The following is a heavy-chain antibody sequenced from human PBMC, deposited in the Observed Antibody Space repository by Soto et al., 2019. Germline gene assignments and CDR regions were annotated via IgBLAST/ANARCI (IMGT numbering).Heavy chain of an antibody. J-gene: IGHJ3*02. D-gene: IGHD2-15*01. V-gene: IGHV4-34*01. CDR2: INHSGST. Sequence: PSETLSLTCAVYGGSFSGYYWSWIRQPPGKGLEWIGEINHSGSTNYNPSLKSRVTISVDTSKNQFSLKLSSVTAADTAVYYCARGWWFRLHAFDIWGQGTMVTVSS. CDR1: GGSFSGYY. CDR3: ARGWWFRLHAFDI.